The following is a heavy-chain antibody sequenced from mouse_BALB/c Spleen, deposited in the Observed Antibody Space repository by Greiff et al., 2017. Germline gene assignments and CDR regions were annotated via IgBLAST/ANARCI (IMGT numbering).Heavy chain of an antibody. CDR2: ILPGSGST. CDR1: GYTFSSYW. CDR3: ARGEYYGNSWFAY. V-gene: IGHV1-9*01. D-gene: IGHD2-1*01. Sequence: QVQLQQSGAELMKPGASVKISCKATGYTFSSYWIEWVKQRPGHGLEWIGEILPGSGSTNYNEKFKGKATFTADTSSNTAYMQLSSLTSEDSAVYYCARGEYYGNSWFAYWGQGTLVTVSA. J-gene: IGHJ3*01.